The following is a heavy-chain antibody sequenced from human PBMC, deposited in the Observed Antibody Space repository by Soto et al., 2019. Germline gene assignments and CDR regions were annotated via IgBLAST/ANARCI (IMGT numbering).Heavy chain of an antibody. CDR2: ISGSGGRT. V-gene: IGHV3-23*01. D-gene: IGHD3-3*01. Sequence: EVQVLESGGDLVQPGGSLRLLCAASGFTFSSYGMSWVRQAPGKGLEWVSEISGSGGRTFYADSVKGRFTISRDNSKNTLYLQMNSLRAEDTAVYYCAKDPRSTISRDWFDPWGQGTLVTVSS. J-gene: IGHJ5*02. CDR3: AKDPRSTISRDWFDP. CDR1: GFTFSSYG.